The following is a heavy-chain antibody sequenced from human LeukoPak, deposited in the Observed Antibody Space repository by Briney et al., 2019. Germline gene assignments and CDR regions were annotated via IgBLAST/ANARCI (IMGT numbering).Heavy chain of an antibody. Sequence: GGSVKVSCKASGYTITGYYIHWVRQAPGQGLEWMGWIKYNSGGTNYAQNFQGRVTMTRDTSISTAYMELSRLRSDDTAVYYCARDSAGYYYDTSGPIYYFDYWGQGTLVTVSS. CDR1: GYTITGYY. J-gene: IGHJ4*02. D-gene: IGHD3-22*01. CDR2: IKYNSGGT. CDR3: ARDSAGYYYDTSGPIYYFDY. V-gene: IGHV1-2*02.